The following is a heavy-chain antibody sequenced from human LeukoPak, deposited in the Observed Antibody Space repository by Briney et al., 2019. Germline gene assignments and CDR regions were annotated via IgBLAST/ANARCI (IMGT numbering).Heavy chain of an antibody. Sequence: EASVKVSCKASGYTFTSYGISWVRQAHGQGLEWMGWISAYNGNTNYAQKFQGRVTMTTDTFTSTAYMELRSLRSDDTAMYHCARDTDTGNYYGSGSYYSPSGYWGQGTLVTVSS. CDR2: ISAYNGNT. D-gene: IGHD3-10*01. CDR1: GYTFTSYG. V-gene: IGHV1-18*01. J-gene: IGHJ4*02. CDR3: ARDTDTGNYYGSGSYYSPSGY.